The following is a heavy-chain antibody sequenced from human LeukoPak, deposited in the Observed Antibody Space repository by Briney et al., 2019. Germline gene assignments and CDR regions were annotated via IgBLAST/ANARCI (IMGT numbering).Heavy chain of an antibody. CDR1: GYTFTGSY. J-gene: IGHJ4*02. V-gene: IGHV1-2*02. D-gene: IGHD3-10*01. CDR2: INPNSGGT. Sequence: ASVKVSCRASGYTFTGSYMPWVRQAPGQGREWMGWINPNSGGTNYAQKCQGRVTMTRDTSISTAYMELSRLRSDDTAVYYCARETFRGVISYWGQRTLVTLSS. CDR3: ARETFRGVISY.